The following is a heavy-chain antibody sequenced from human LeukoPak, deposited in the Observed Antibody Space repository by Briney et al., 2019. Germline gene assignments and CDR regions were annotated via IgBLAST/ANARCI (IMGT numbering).Heavy chain of an antibody. Sequence: NPSETLSLTCTVSGGSISSYYWSWIRQPPGKGLEWIGYIYYSGSTNYNPSLKSRVTISVDTSKNQFSLKLSSVTAADTAVYYCAKRTAYAFDIWGQGTMVTVX. J-gene: IGHJ3*02. CDR3: AKRTAYAFDI. D-gene: IGHD1/OR15-1a*01. CDR1: GGSISSYY. V-gene: IGHV4-59*01. CDR2: IYYSGST.